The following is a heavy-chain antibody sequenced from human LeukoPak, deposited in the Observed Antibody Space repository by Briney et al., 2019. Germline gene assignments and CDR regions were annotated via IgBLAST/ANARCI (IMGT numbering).Heavy chain of an antibody. CDR2: INHSGST. D-gene: IGHD5-18*01. CDR3: ARGGYSYGYIDY. J-gene: IGHJ4*02. CDR1: GGSFSGYY. Sequence: SETLSLTCAVYGGSFSGYYWSWIRQPPGKGMEWLGEINHSGSTNYNPSLKSRVTISVDTSKNQFSLKLSSVTAADTAVYYCARGGYSYGYIDYWGQGTLVTVSS. V-gene: IGHV4-34*01.